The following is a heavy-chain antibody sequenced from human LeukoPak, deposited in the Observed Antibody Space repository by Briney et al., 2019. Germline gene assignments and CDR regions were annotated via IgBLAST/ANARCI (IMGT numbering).Heavy chain of an antibody. CDR2: IIPNSGAP. V-gene: IGHV1-2*02. Sequence: ASVKVSCKASGYTFTGYYMHWVRQAPGQGLEWMGWIIPNSGAPNYAQNLQGRVTMTRDTSISTAYMGLKTLTSGDTAVYYCARQVVATSRDYWGQGTPVTVSS. CDR1: GYTFTGYY. CDR3: ARQVVATSRDY. J-gene: IGHJ4*02. D-gene: IGHD2-15*01.